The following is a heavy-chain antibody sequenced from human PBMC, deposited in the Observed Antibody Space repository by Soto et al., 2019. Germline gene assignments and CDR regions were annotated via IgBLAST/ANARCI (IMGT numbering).Heavy chain of an antibody. Sequence: GGSLRLSCAASGFTFSSYWMSWVRQAPGKGLEWVANIKQDGSEKYYADSVKGRFTISRDNAKNSLYLQMNSLRAEDTAVYYCATSDYYYYMDVWGKGTTVTVSS. J-gene: IGHJ6*03. CDR2: IKQDGSEK. D-gene: IGHD6-19*01. CDR3: ATSDYYYYMDV. CDR1: GFTFSSYW. V-gene: IGHV3-7*01.